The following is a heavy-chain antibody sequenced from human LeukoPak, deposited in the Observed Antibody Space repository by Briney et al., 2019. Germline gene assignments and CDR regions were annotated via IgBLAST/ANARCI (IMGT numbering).Heavy chain of an antibody. Sequence: PGGSLRLSCAASGFSFYDYAMHWVRQAPGKGLEWVSGITWISSDVDYADSVKGRFTISRDNAKSSLYLQMDSLRAEDTALYYCVKDIRLRYFDWSWDYWGQGTLVTVSS. CDR2: ITWISSDV. D-gene: IGHD3-9*01. CDR3: VKDIRLRYFDWSWDY. V-gene: IGHV3-9*01. J-gene: IGHJ4*02. CDR1: GFSFYDYA.